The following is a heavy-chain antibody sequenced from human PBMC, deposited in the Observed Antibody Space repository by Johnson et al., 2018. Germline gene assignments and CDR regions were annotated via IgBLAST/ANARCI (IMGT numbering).Heavy chain of an antibody. CDR2: ISDSGQHT. J-gene: IGHJ1*01. CDR3: AKGLSGKTYFQY. V-gene: IGHV3-23*04. CDR1: GFTFSTY. Sequence: EVQLVESGGDLVQPGGSLRLSCAASGFTFSTYVSWVRQAPGLGLEWVSTISDSGQHTFYADSVKGRFTISRDKSKDPWYLQMNTLRAEDPAVYYCAKGLSGKTYFQYWGQGTVVTVSS. D-gene: IGHD1-20*01.